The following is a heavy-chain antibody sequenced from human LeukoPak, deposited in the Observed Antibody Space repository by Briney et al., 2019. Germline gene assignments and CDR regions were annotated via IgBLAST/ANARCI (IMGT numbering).Heavy chain of an antibody. CDR2: THYSGTG. D-gene: IGHD3-22*01. V-gene: IGHV4-59*01. J-gene: IGHJ4*02. Sequence: SETLSLTCAVSGGPIIASYWSWIRQPPGKGLEWIGYTHYSGTGNYNPSLKSRVTISVDTSKNRFSLRLTSVTAADTAVYYCARVRFYDTTGYSTSYYLDYWGQGALVTVSS. CDR1: GGPIIASY. CDR3: ARVRFYDTTGYSTSYYLDY.